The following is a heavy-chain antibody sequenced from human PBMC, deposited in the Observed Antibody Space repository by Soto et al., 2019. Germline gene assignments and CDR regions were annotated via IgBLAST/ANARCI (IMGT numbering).Heavy chain of an antibody. CDR1: GFTFSNAW. V-gene: IGHV3-15*01. J-gene: IGHJ4*02. D-gene: IGHD3-10*01. Sequence: PGGSLRLSCAASGFTFSNAWMSWVRQAPGKGLEWVGRIKSKTDGGTTDYAAPVKGRFTISRDDSKNTLYLQMNSLKTEDTVVYYCTTDLWGNTPYIWFGEYQGDYFDYWGQGTLVTVSS. CDR2: IKSKTDGGTT. CDR3: TTDLWGNTPYIWFGEYQGDYFDY.